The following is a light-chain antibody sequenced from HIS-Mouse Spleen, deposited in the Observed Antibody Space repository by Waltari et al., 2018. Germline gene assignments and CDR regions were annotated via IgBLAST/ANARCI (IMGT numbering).Light chain of an antibody. Sequence: EIVMTQSPATLSVSPGERATLSCRASQSVSSNLAWYQQNPGQAPRLLIYGASTRATGIPARFSGSGSGTEFTLTISSLQSEDFAVYYCQQYNRTFGQGTKVEIK. J-gene: IGKJ1*01. CDR1: QSVSSN. CDR3: QQYNRT. CDR2: GAS. V-gene: IGKV3-15*01.